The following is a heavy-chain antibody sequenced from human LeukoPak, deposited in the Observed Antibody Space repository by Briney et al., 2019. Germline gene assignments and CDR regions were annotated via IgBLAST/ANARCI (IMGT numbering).Heavy chain of an antibody. CDR1: GYTFTGYY. CDR2: INPNSGGT. Sequence: GASVKVTCKASGYTFTGYYMHWVRQAPGQGLEWMGWINPNSGGTNYAQKFQGRVTITTDESTSTAYMELSSLRSEDTANYYCARARDAFDIWGQGTMVTVSS. V-gene: IGHV1-2*02. J-gene: IGHJ3*02. CDR3: ARARDAFDI.